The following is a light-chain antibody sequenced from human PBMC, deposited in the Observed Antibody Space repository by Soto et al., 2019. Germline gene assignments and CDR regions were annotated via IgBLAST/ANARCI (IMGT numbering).Light chain of an antibody. CDR1: RSNIGAGYD. CDR2: GNS. CDR3: QSYDISRSGVV. Sequence: QSVLTQPPSVSGAPGQRVTISCTGSRSNIGAGYDVHWYQQLPGTAPKLLIAGNSNRPSGVPDRFSGSKSGTSASLAITGVKAEDESDYYCQSYDISRSGVVFGGGTKVTVL. V-gene: IGLV1-40*01. J-gene: IGLJ2*01.